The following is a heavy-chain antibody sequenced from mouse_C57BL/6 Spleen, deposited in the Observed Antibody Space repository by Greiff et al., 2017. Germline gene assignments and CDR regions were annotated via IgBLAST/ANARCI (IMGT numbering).Heavy chain of an antibody. CDR3: ARSYYSNYGGVFMDY. CDR2: IHPNSGST. D-gene: IGHD2-5*01. CDR1: GYTFTSYW. J-gene: IGHJ4*01. V-gene: IGHV1-64*01. Sequence: QVQLQQPGAELVKPGASVKLSCKASGYTFTSYWMHWVKQRPGQGLEWIGMIHPNSGSTNYNEKFKSKATLTVDKSSSTAYMQLSSLTSEDSAVYYCARSYYSNYGGVFMDYWGQGTSVTVSS.